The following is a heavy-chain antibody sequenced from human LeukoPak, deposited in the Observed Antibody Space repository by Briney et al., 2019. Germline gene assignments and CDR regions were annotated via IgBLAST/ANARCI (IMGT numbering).Heavy chain of an antibody. J-gene: IGHJ5*02. D-gene: IGHD3-22*01. CDR3: ARDQDYDSSGPSWFDP. CDR1: GGTFSSHS. V-gene: IGHV1-69*04. Sequence: GASVKLSCNASGGTFSSHSISCVRQAPGQGLEWMGRIIPIFGIANYAQKFQGRVTITADKSTSTAYMELSSLRSEDTAVYYCARDQDYDSSGPSWFDPWGQGTLVTVSS. CDR2: IIPIFGIA.